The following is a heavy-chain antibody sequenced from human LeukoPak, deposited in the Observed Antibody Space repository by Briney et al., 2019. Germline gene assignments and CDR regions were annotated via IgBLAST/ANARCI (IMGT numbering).Heavy chain of an antibody. D-gene: IGHD3-3*01. CDR3: ARDSHPPVYYDFWSGSDGPGYYYMDV. V-gene: IGHV1-46*01. J-gene: IGHJ6*03. Sequence: PWASVKVSCKASGYTFTSYYMHWVRQAPGQGLEWMGIINPSGGSTSYAQKFQGRVTMTRDTSTSTVYMELSSLRSEDTAVYYCARDSHPPVYYDFWSGSDGPGYYYMDVWGKGTTVTVSS. CDR2: INPSGGST. CDR1: GYTFTSYY.